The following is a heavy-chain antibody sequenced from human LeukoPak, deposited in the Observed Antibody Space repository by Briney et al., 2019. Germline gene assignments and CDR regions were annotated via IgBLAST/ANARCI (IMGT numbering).Heavy chain of an antibody. D-gene: IGHD3-22*01. Sequence: GGSLRLSCAASGFTVSNNYMSWVRQAPGKGLEWVSVIYSGGNTYYADYVKDRFTMSRDYPKNTPYLKMNSLSAEDTAVYYCARAHDRGYYYGFDYWGQGTLVTVSS. CDR1: GFTVSNNY. CDR2: IYSGGNT. CDR3: ARAHDRGYYYGFDY. J-gene: IGHJ4*02. V-gene: IGHV3-66*01.